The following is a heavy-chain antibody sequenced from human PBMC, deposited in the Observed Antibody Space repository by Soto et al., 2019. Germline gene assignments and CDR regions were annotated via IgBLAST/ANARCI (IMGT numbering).Heavy chain of an antibody. J-gene: IGHJ6*02. CDR1: GFTFSNAW. CDR3: TTVSSGYGGNTDPSYYYYYGMDV. CDR2: IKSKTDGGTT. V-gene: IGHV3-15*07. D-gene: IGHD4-17*01. Sequence: PGGSLRLSCAASGFTFSNAWMNWVRQAPGKGLEWVGRIKSKTDGGTTDYAAPVKGRFTISRDDSKNTLYLQMNSLKTEDTAVYYCTTVSSGYGGNTDPSYYYYYGMDVWGQGTTVTVSS.